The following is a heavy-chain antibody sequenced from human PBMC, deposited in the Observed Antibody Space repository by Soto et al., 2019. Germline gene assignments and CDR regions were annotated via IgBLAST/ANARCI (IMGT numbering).Heavy chain of an antibody. D-gene: IGHD6-13*01. CDR1: GDRVSSNSAA. CDR2: TYYRSKWYN. Sequence: SQTLSLTCAISGDRVSSNSAAWTWIRQSPSRGLEWLGRTYYRSKWYNDYAVSVKSRITINPDTSKNQFSLQLNSVTPEDTAVYYCAREEGIAAAGGYYYYGMDVWGQGTTVTVSS. CDR3: AREEGIAAAGGYYYYGMDV. J-gene: IGHJ6*02. V-gene: IGHV6-1*01.